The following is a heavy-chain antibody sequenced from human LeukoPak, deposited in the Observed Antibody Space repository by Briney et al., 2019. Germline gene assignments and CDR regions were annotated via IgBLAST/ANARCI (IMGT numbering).Heavy chain of an antibody. J-gene: IGHJ4*02. D-gene: IGHD2-2*01. CDR2: IHPGHSDT. V-gene: IGHV5-51*01. CDR3: ARRKISKEFDY. Sequence: GESLKISCKGSGYSFTKYWIGWVRQMPGKGLEWMGIIHPGHSDTRYNPSFQGQVTVSADTSLSTAYLQWGSLKASDTAIYYCARRKISKEFDYWGQGTLVTVSS. CDR1: GYSFTKYW.